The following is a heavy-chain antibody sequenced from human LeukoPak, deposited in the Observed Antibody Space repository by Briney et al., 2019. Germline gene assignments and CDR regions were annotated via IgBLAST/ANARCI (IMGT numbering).Heavy chain of an antibody. V-gene: IGHV1-46*01. D-gene: IGHD4-17*01. J-gene: IGHJ4*02. CDR1: GYTFTTYY. Sequence: GASVKVSCKASGYTFTTYYMHWVRQAPGQGLEWMGIINPSGGSTSYAQKFQGRVTMTRDTSTSTAYMELRSLRSDDTAVYYCARGGGDYGYYFDYWGQGTLVTVSS. CDR2: INPSGGST. CDR3: ARGGGDYGYYFDY.